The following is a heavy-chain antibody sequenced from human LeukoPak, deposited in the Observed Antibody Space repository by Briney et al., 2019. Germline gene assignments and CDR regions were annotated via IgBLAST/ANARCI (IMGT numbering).Heavy chain of an antibody. CDR2: IRQDGSES. CDR1: GFTFNSCW. V-gene: IGHV3-7*04. Sequence: GGSLRLSCAASGFTFNSCWMSWVRQAPGRGLEWVANIRQDGSESFYVDSVKGRFTISRDNAENSLYLQMNSLRAEDTAVYYCARVPGRTRYFDSWGQGTLVTVSS. D-gene: IGHD2-15*01. J-gene: IGHJ4*02. CDR3: ARVPGRTRYFDS.